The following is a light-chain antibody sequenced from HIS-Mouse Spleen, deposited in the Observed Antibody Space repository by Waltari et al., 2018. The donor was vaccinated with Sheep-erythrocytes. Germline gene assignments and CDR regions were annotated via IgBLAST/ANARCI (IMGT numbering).Light chain of an antibody. J-gene: IGLJ3*02. V-gene: IGLV2-8*01. CDR3: SSYAGSNNWV. Sequence: QSALTQPPSASGSPGQSVTISCTGTSSDVGGYNYVSWYQQHPGKAPKLVIYEVSKRPSGVPDRFSGSTSGNTASLTVSGLQAEDEADYYCSSYAGSNNWVFGGGTKLTVL. CDR1: SSDVGGYNY. CDR2: EVS.